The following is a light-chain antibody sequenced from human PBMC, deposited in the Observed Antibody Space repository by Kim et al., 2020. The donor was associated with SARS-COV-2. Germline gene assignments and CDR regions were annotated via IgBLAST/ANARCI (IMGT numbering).Light chain of an antibody. CDR1: ISYA. Sequence: ISYALAWYQQKPGTAPKVLVYAASKLQTGVPSRFSGSGSGTDYTLTISSLQPEDFATYYCQQYYNAPYSFGQGTKLEIK. V-gene: IGKV1-NL1*01. J-gene: IGKJ2*01. CDR3: QQYYNAPYS. CDR2: AAS.